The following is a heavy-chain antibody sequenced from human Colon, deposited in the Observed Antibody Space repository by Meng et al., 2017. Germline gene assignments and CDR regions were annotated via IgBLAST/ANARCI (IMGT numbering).Heavy chain of an antibody. D-gene: IGHD2-2*01. CDR2: ISGSGGST. CDR1: GFTFSSYA. CDR3: AKDVIRYCSSTSCYGCFDY. V-gene: IGHV3-23*01. Sequence: GESLKISCAASGFTFSSYAMSWVRQAPGKGLEWVSAISGSGGSTYYADSVKGRFTISRDNSKNTLYLQMNSLRAEDTAVYYCAKDVIRYCSSTSCYGCFDYWGQGTLVTVSS. J-gene: IGHJ4*02.